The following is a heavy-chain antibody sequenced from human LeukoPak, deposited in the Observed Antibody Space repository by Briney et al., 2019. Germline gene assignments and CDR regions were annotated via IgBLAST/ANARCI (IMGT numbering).Heavy chain of an antibody. CDR1: GGSIRSSGYY. CDR2: IYYSGIT. Sequence: SETLSLTCTVSGGSIRSSGYYWGWIRQPPGKGLEWIGSIYYSGITYYNPSLKSRVTISVDTSKNQFSLKLSSVTAADTAVYYCASPYSGSYFYDAFDIWGQGTMVTVSS. J-gene: IGHJ3*02. D-gene: IGHD1-26*01. V-gene: IGHV4-39*01. CDR3: ASPYSGSYFYDAFDI.